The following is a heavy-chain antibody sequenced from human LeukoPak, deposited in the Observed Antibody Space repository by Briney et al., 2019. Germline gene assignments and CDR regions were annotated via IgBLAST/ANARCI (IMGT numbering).Heavy chain of an antibody. J-gene: IGHJ6*02. D-gene: IGHD3-22*01. V-gene: IGHV3-33*01. Sequence: PGGSLRLSCAASGFTFSSYGMHWVRQAPGKGLEWVAVIWYDGSNKYYADSVKGRFTISRDNSKNSLYLQMNSLRAEDTAVYYCARSGAPMNYYYYGMDVWGQGTTVTVSS. CDR2: IWYDGSNK. CDR3: ARSGAPMNYYYYGMDV. CDR1: GFTFSSYG.